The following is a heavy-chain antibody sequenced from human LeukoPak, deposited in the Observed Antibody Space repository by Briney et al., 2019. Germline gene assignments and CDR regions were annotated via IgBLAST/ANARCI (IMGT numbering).Heavy chain of an antibody. CDR2: INHSGST. D-gene: IGHD1-14*01. CDR1: GGSFSGYY. J-gene: IGHJ5*02. CDR3: ARGRGGFLRRAETGWRFWFDP. V-gene: IGHV4-34*01. Sequence: KPSETLSLTCAVYGGSFSGYYWSWIRQPPGKGLEWIGEINHSGSTNYNPSLKSRVTISVDTSKNQFSLKPSSVTAADTAVYYCARGRGGFLRRAETGWRFWFDPWGQGTLVTVSS.